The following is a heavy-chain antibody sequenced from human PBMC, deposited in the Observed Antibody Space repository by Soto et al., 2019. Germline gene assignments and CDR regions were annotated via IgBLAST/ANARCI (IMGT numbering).Heavy chain of an antibody. CDR2: INPSDGST. J-gene: IGHJ4*02. CDR3: ARGRYYSDSGGRLRY. V-gene: IGHV1-46*01. Sequence: QVQLVQSGAEVKKPGASVKVSCKASGYTFISYYIHWVRQAPGQGREWMGLINPSDGSTTSLQKFQGRVTMTRDTSTSTVYIELSSLRSEDTAVYYFARGRYYSDSGGRLRYCGQGTRVTVSS. CDR1: GYTFISYY. D-gene: IGHD3-22*01.